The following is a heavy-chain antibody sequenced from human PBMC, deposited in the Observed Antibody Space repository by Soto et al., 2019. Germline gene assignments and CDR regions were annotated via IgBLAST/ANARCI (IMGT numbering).Heavy chain of an antibody. CDR1: GFTFSSYA. Sequence: PGGSLRLSCAASGFTFSSYAMSWVRQAPGKGLEWVPAISGSGGSTYYADSVKGRFTISRDNSKNTLYLQMNSLRAEDTAVYYCAKTSHTGTRPVYYFDYWGQGTLVTVSS. D-gene: IGHD2-8*02. CDR3: AKTSHTGTRPVYYFDY. J-gene: IGHJ4*02. CDR2: ISGSGGST. V-gene: IGHV3-23*01.